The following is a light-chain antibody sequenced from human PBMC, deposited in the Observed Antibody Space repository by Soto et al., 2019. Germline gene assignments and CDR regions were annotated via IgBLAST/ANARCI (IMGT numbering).Light chain of an antibody. CDR1: QSISNH. CDR3: QQGFNTPPYT. Sequence: IQMNQSPSSLSASVGDKVTITCRASQSISNHLNWYQQKPGKAPKLLIYTASSLQRGVPSRFSGSGSGTDFALTINGLQPEDFATYYCQQGFNTPPYTFGQGTRLET. J-gene: IGKJ2*01. V-gene: IGKV1-39*01. CDR2: TAS.